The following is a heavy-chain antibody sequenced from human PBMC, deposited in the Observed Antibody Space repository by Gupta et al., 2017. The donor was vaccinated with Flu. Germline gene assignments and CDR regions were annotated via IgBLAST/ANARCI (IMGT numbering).Heavy chain of an antibody. V-gene: IGHV3-48*01. CDR3: ATSCSGGNCLDY. CDR2: ISSTGATI. J-gene: IGHJ4*02. Sequence: VRQAPGKGLEWVSYISSTGATIYYAASVKGRFTISRDTARNSLYLQMNSLRAEDTAVNYCATSCSGGNCLDYWGQGTLVTVSS. D-gene: IGHD2-15*01.